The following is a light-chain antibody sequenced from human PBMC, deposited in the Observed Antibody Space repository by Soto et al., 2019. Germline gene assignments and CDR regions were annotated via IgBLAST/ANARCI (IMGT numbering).Light chain of an antibody. J-gene: IGLJ7*01. CDR1: NIGRKS. CDR2: YDS. V-gene: IGLV3-21*04. Sequence: SYELTQPPSVSVAPGKTARITCGGNNIGRKSVHWYQQKPGQAPVLVIYYDSDPPSGIPERFSGSNSGNTATLTISRVEAGDEADYYCQVWDSSSDHAVFGGGTQLTVL. CDR3: QVWDSSSDHAV.